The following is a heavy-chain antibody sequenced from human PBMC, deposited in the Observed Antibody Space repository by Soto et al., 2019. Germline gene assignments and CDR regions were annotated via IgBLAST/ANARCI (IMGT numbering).Heavy chain of an antibody. Sequence: SETLSPTCTVSGGSISSYYWSWIRQPPGKGLEWIGYIYYSGSTNYNPSLKSRVTISVDTSKNQFSLKLSSVTAADTAVYYCASGLLHDAFDIWGQGTMVTVSS. J-gene: IGHJ3*02. D-gene: IGHD4-4*01. CDR3: ASGLLHDAFDI. CDR1: GGSISSYY. CDR2: IYYSGST. V-gene: IGHV4-59*01.